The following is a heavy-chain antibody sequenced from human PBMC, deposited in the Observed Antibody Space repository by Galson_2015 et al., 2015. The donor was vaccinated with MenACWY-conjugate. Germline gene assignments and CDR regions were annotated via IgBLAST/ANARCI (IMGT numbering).Heavy chain of an antibody. D-gene: IGHD5-12*01. V-gene: IGHV3-30*04. CDR3: ARGSEWLRFVDY. J-gene: IGHJ4*02. CDR1: GFTFSSFP. Sequence: SLRLSCAASGFTFSSFPMHWVRQAPGKGLECVAVISSDGSNKYYADSVKGRFTISRDNSKNTLYLQMNSLRTEDTAVYYCARGSEWLRFVDYWGQGAQVTVSS. CDR2: ISSDGSNK.